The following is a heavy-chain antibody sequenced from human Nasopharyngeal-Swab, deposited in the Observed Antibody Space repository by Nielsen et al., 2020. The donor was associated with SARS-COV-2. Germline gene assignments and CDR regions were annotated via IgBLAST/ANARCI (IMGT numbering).Heavy chain of an antibody. Sequence: ASVKVSCKASGYTFTSYDINWVRQATGQGLEWMGWMNPNSGNTGYAQKFQGRVTMTRNTSISTAYMELSSLRSEDTAVYYCARPYYGSGTGAFDIWGQGTMVTVSS. D-gene: IGHD3-10*01. CDR1: GYTFTSYD. CDR3: ARPYYGSGTGAFDI. J-gene: IGHJ3*02. CDR2: MNPNSGNT. V-gene: IGHV1-8*01.